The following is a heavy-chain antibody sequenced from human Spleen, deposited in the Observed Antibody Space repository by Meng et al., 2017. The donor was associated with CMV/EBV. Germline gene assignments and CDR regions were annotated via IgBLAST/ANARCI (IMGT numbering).Heavy chain of an antibody. D-gene: IGHD3-10*01. J-gene: IGHJ3*02. Sequence: GGSLTLSCPASGFTFSSYSMNWVRQAPGKGLGWVAVIYSGGSTYYADSVKGRFTISRDNSKNTMYLQMNSLRAEDTAVYYCAIPLTTVRGGPRAFDIWGQGTMVTVSS. CDR3: AIPLTTVRGGPRAFDI. CDR2: IYSGGST. CDR1: GFTFSSYS. V-gene: IGHV3-53*01.